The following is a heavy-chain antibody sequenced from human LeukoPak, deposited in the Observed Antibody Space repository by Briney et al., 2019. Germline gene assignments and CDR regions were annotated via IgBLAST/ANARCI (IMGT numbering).Heavy chain of an antibody. D-gene: IGHD6-13*01. CDR1: GFTFSSYG. CDR3: AKDNIAAAGTFWFDP. V-gene: IGHV3-30*18. CDR2: ISYDGSNK. Sequence: GGSLGLSCAASGFTFSSYGMHWVRQAPGKGLEWVAVISYDGSNKYYADSVKGRFTISRDNSKNTLYLQMNSLRAEDTAVYYCAKDNIAAAGTFWFDPWGQGTLVTVSS. J-gene: IGHJ5*02.